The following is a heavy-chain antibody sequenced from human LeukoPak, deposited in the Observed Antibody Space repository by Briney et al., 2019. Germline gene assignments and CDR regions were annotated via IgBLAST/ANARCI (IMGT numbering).Heavy chain of an antibody. Sequence: QSGGSLRLSCAASGFSFNEYAIHWVRQAPGKGLEWVAGISWNSASIGYADSVKGRFSISREDAQNSLYLQMNGLRAGDTAVYYCVRGTDISGWFFDYWGQGIAVTVAS. J-gene: IGHJ4*02. CDR1: GFSFNEYA. V-gene: IGHV3-9*01. D-gene: IGHD6-19*01. CDR2: ISWNSASI. CDR3: VRGTDISGWFFDY.